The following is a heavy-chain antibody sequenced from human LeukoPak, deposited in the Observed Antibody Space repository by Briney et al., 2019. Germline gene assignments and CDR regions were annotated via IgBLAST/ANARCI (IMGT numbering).Heavy chain of an antibody. CDR3: ARTGGRDGYGFDY. V-gene: IGHV3-30*02. CDR2: IRYDGSNK. CDR1: GFTFSSYG. D-gene: IGHD5-24*01. Sequence: GGSLRLSCAASGFTFSSYGMHWVRQAPGKGLEWVAFIRYDGSNKYYADSVKGRLTISRDNSKNTLYLQMNSLRAEDTAVYYCARTGGRDGYGFDYWGQGTLVTVSP. J-gene: IGHJ4*02.